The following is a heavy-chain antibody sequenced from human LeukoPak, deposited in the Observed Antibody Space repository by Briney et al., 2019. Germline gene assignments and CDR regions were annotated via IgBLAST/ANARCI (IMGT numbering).Heavy chain of an antibody. CDR3: ARGSTYYYGSGSYFY. Sequence: SETLSLTCAVYGGSFSGYYWSWIRQPPGKGLEWIGEINHSGSTNYNPSLKSRVAISVDTSKNQFSLKLSSVTAADTAVYYCARGSTYYYGSGSYFYWGQGTLVTVSS. D-gene: IGHD3-10*01. CDR1: GGSFSGYY. V-gene: IGHV4-34*01. J-gene: IGHJ4*02. CDR2: INHSGST.